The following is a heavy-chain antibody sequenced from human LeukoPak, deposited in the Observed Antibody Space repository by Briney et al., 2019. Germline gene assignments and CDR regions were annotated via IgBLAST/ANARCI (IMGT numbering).Heavy chain of an antibody. V-gene: IGHV3-48*01. Sequence: GGSLRLSCAASGFTFSTYSMDWVRQAPGKGLEWVSYISSSSSTIYYADSVKGRFTISRDNGKNSLYLQMNSLRAEDTAVYYCATEMGDYWGQGTLVTVSS. D-gene: IGHD2-8*01. CDR2: ISSSSSTI. CDR3: ATEMGDY. CDR1: GFTFSTYS. J-gene: IGHJ4*02.